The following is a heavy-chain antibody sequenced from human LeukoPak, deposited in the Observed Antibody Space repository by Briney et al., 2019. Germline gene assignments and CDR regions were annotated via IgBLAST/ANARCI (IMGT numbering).Heavy chain of an antibody. J-gene: IGHJ4*02. CDR3: ARWHDFWSVYYQGPYFDY. CDR1: GGSFSGYY. D-gene: IGHD3-3*01. V-gene: IGHV4-34*01. CDR2: INHSGST. Sequence: SETLSLTCAVYGGSFSGYYWSWIRQPPGKGLEWIGEINHSGSTNYNPSLKSRVTISVDTSKNQFSLKLSSVTAADTAVYYWARWHDFWSVYYQGPYFDYWGQGTLVTVSS.